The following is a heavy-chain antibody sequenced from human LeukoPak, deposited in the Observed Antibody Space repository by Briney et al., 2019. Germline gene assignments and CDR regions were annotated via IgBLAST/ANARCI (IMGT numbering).Heavy chain of an antibody. J-gene: IGHJ5*02. Sequence: SETLSLTCAVYGGSFSGYYWSWIRQPPGKGLEWIGEINHSGSTNYNPSLKSRVTISVDTSKNQFSLKLSSVTAADTAVYYCARGCITMVRGVRDWFDPWGQGTPVTVSS. V-gene: IGHV4-34*01. CDR3: ARGCITMVRGVRDWFDP. D-gene: IGHD3-10*01. CDR1: GGSFSGYY. CDR2: INHSGST.